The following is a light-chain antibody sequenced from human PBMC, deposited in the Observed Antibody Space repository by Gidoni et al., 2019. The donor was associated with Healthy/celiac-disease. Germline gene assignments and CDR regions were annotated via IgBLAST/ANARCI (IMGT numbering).Light chain of an antibody. Sequence: AIRMTQSPSSFSASTGDRVTIPCRASQGISSYLAWYQQKPGKAPKLLIYAASTLQRGVPSRFSGSGYGTDFTLTISCLQSEDFATYYCQQYYSYLTFGGGTKVEIK. CDR2: AAS. CDR3: QQYYSYLT. V-gene: IGKV1-8*01. J-gene: IGKJ4*02. CDR1: QGISSY.